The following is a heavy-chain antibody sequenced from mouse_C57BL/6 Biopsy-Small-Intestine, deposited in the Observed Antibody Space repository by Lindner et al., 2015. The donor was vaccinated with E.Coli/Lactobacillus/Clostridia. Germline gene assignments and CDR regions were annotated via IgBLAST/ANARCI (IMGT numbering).Heavy chain of an antibody. CDR3: AGGNDYDEGFAY. Sequence: VQLQESGAEMVSPGASVKLSCKASGYTFTSYWMHWVKQRPGQGLEWIGKIDPSDSETHYNQKFKDKATLTVDKSSSTAYMQLNSLTSEDSAVYYCAGGNDYDEGFAYWGQGTLVTVSA. D-gene: IGHD2-4*01. CDR1: GYTFTSYW. J-gene: IGHJ3*01. CDR2: IDPSDSET. V-gene: IGHV1-52*01.